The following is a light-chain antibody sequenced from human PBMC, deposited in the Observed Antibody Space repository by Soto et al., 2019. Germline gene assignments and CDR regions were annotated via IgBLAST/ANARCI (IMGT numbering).Light chain of an antibody. J-gene: IGKJ5*01. V-gene: IGKV3-11*01. CDR3: QQYHRSSIT. CDR2: DAS. CDR1: QSIGDY. Sequence: KFAGTLTMYKREGATLSCRGSQSIGDYLAWYQHKPAQAPRLLIYDASKRATGIPARFNGSGSGTDFTLTISSLEPEDFATYYCQQYHRSSITFGQGTLLEI.